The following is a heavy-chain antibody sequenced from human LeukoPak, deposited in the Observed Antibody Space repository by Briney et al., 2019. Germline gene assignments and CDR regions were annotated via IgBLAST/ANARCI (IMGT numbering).Heavy chain of an antibody. J-gene: IGHJ6*03. D-gene: IGHD2-2*01. CDR1: GGSFSGYY. V-gene: IGHV4-34*01. CDR2: INHSGST. CDR3: ARRVVPAAMWGNYYYYYYMDV. Sequence: PSETLSLTCAVYGGSFSGYYWSWIRQPPGKGLEWIGEINHSGSTNYNPSLKSRVTISVDTSKNQFSLKLSSVTAADTAVYYCARRVVPAAMWGNYYYYYYMDVWGKGTTVTVSS.